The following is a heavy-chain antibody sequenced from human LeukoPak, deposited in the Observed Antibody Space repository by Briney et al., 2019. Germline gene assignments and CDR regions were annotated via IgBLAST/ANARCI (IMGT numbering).Heavy chain of an antibody. CDR1: GSTFTDYS. J-gene: IGHJ6*03. V-gene: IGHV3-21*01. D-gene: IGHD3-3*01. CDR3: ARDGSGFYLYYYMDV. Sequence: GGSLRLSCAASGSTFTDYSMTWVRQAPGKGLEWVSSISTVSTYKFYSDSVKGRFTISRDNAKNILCLQMSSLSAEDTAVYYCARDGSGFYLYYYMDVWGRGTPVTVSS. CDR2: ISTVSTYK.